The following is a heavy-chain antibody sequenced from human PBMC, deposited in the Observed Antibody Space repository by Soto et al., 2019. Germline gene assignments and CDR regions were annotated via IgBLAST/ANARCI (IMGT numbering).Heavy chain of an antibody. CDR2: ITDNGGST. CDR3: AHLYNYGNSYFDY. J-gene: IGHJ4*02. Sequence: GGFLRLSCSASGVIFIIYAMYWVRQAPGKGLEYVSAITDNGGSTRYADSVEGRFTISRDNSKNTLHLQMSSLDPVDTATYYCAHLYNYGNSYFDYWGQGTLVTVSS. V-gene: IGHV3-64D*06. D-gene: IGHD3-16*01. CDR1: GVIFIIYA.